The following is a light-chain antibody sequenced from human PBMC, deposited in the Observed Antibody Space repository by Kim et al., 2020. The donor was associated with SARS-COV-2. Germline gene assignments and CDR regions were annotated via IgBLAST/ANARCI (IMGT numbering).Light chain of an antibody. CDR2: DVS. Sequence: ATQLTQFPSSLSASVGDRVTITCRASQDVSRGVAWYQQKPGKVPKLLIYDVSTLGSGVPSRFSGSGSGTDFTLTISSLQPEDFATYYCHQFNYFPITFGQGTRLEIK. J-gene: IGKJ5*01. CDR1: QDVSRG. CDR3: HQFNYFPIT. V-gene: IGKV1D-13*01.